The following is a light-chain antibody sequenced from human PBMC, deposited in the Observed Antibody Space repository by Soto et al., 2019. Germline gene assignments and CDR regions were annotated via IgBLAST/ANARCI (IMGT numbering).Light chain of an antibody. Sequence: DIQVTQSPSTLSASVGDRVTITCRASQSISNYLAWYQQKPGKAPKVLIYKASSLESGVPSRFSGSGSGTEFTLTISSLQPDDFATYYCQHCDSYWTFGKGTKVEMK. J-gene: IGKJ1*01. CDR3: QHCDSYWT. CDR2: KAS. CDR1: QSISNY. V-gene: IGKV1-5*03.